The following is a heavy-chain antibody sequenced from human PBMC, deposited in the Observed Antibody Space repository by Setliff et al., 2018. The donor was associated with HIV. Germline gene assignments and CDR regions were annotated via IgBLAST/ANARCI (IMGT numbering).Heavy chain of an antibody. CDR3: VTVKRFADYVDS. V-gene: IGHV4-34*12. Sequence: PSETLSLTCAVYGGSFSSYSWTWIRQPPGKGLEWIGGVFHDGFTDYNPSLKSRVTISIDTSKNHFSLELNFVTAADTAMYYCVTVKRFADYVDSWGQGTLVTVSS. CDR2: VFHDGFT. J-gene: IGHJ4*02. D-gene: IGHD3-10*01. CDR1: GGSFSSYS.